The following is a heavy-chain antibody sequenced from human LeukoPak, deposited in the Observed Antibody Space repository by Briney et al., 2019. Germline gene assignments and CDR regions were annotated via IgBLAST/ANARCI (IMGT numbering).Heavy chain of an antibody. CDR3: ASLTMGGDYYYYYGMDV. D-gene: IGHD3-10*01. CDR1: GGSISSGGYC. J-gene: IGHJ6*02. V-gene: IGHV4-31*03. CDR2: SYCSGST. Sequence: SQTLSLTCTVSGGSISSGGYCWSWLRQRPGKGLEWVGCSYCSGSTYYNPSLKSRVTISVDTSKNQFSLKLSSVTAADTAVYYCASLTMGGDYYYYYGMDVWGQGTTVTVSS.